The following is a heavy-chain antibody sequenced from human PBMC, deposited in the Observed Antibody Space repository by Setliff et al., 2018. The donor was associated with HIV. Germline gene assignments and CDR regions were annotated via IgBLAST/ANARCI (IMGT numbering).Heavy chain of an antibody. D-gene: IGHD5-18*01. Sequence: GASVKVSCKAFGYTFSTNAIHWVRQAPGQRLEWMGYINAGDDNTRYSEKFQGRVAITADTSTDTAYMELSSLRSEDTAVYYCALNGGYSYGNRFDYWGQGTLVTVSS. CDR1: GYTFSTNA. CDR2: INAGDDNT. J-gene: IGHJ4*02. CDR3: ALNGGYSYGNRFDY. V-gene: IGHV1-3*01.